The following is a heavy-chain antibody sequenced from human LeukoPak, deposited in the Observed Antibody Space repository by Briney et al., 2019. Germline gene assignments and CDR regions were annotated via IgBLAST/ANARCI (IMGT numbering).Heavy chain of an antibody. CDR1: GYTFTSYG. J-gene: IGHJ4*02. D-gene: IGHD3-9*01. V-gene: IGHV1-18*04. CDR3: ARWAHYDILTGYPHFDY. CDR2: ISAYNGNT. Sequence: GASVTVSCKASGYTFTSYGISWVRQAPGQGLEWMGWISAYNGNTNYAQKLQGRVTMTTDTSTSTAYMELRSLRSDDTAVYYCARWAHYDILTGYPHFDYWGQGTLVTVSS.